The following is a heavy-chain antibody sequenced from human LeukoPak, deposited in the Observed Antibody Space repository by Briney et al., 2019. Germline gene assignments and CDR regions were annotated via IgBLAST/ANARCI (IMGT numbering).Heavy chain of an antibody. D-gene: IGHD2-15*01. Sequence: KPSETLSLTCAVSAYSISSGYYWAWIRQPPGQGLEWIGSIYHSGTTYYNPSLKSRVTISVDTSKNQFSLKLSSVTAADTAVYYCARTGYCSGGSCYSDYWGQGTLVTVSS. CDR3: ARTGYCSGGSCYSDY. V-gene: IGHV4-38-2*01. J-gene: IGHJ4*02. CDR1: AYSISSGYY. CDR2: IYHSGTT.